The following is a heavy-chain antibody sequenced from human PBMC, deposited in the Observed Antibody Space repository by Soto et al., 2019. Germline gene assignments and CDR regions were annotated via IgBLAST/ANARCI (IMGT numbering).Heavy chain of an antibody. CDR2: IYYSGST. J-gene: IGHJ5*02. Sequence: PSETLSLTCTVSGGSISSYYWSWIRQPPGKGLEWIGYIYYSGSTNYNPSLKSRVTISVDTSKNQFSLKLSSVTAADTAVHYCARVVGANWFDPWGQGPLVTVSS. V-gene: IGHV4-59*01. CDR3: ARVVGANWFDP. D-gene: IGHD4-17*01. CDR1: GGSISSYY.